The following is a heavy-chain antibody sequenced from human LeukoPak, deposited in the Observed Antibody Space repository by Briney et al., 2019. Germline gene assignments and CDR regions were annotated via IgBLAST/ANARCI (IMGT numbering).Heavy chain of an antibody. CDR2: MNPNSGNT. CDR1: GGTFIMYA. D-gene: IGHD3-3*01. CDR3: ARGAGYDFWSGYPAPDAFDI. Sequence: ASVKVSCKASGGTFIMYAINWVRQATGQGLEWMGWMNPNSGNTGYAQKFQGRVTITRNTSISTAYMELSSLRSEDTAVYYCARGAGYDFWSGYPAPDAFDIWGQGTMVTVSS. V-gene: IGHV1-8*03. J-gene: IGHJ3*02.